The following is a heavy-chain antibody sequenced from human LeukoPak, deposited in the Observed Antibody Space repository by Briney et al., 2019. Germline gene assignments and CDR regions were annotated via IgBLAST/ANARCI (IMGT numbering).Heavy chain of an antibody. CDR2: IYTSGST. CDR3: ARRGYCSSTSCYPGGGDY. CDR1: GGSISSYY. J-gene: IGHJ4*02. D-gene: IGHD2-2*01. V-gene: IGHV4-4*07. Sequence: SETLSLTCTVSGGSISSYYWSWIRQPAGKGLEWIGRIYTSGSTNYNPSLKSRVTMSVDTSKNQFSLKLSSVTAADTAVYYCARRGYCSSTSCYPGGGDYWGPGTLVTVSS.